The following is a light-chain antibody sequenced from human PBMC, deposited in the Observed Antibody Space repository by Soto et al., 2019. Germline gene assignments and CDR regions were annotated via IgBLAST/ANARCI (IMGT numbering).Light chain of an antibody. CDR1: SSDVGGYNY. V-gene: IGLV2-14*01. CDR3: SSYTSSSTRV. CDR2: EVS. J-gene: IGLJ3*02. Sequence: QSVLTQPASVSGSPAQSITISCTETSSDVGGYNYVSWYQQHPGKAPKLMIYEVSNRPSGVSNRFSGSKSGNTASLTISGLQAEDEADYYCSSYTSSSTRVFGGGTKLTVL.